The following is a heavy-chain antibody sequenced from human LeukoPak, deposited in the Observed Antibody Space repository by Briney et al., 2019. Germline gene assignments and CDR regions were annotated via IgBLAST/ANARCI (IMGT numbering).Heavy chain of an antibody. Sequence: GGSLRLPCAASGFTFSDYYMSWIRQAPGKGLEWVSYISSGTSTKYYADSVKGRFTISRDNAKNSLYLQMNGLRAEDTAVYYCARVGRAVTAAGFGAFDIWGQGTMVTVSS. D-gene: IGHD6-13*01. J-gene: IGHJ3*02. CDR2: ISSGTSTK. V-gene: IGHV3-11*01. CDR1: GFTFSDYY. CDR3: ARVGRAVTAAGFGAFDI.